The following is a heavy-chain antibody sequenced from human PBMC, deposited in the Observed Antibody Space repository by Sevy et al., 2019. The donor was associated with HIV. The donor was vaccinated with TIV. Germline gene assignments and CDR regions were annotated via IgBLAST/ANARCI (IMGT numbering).Heavy chain of an antibody. CDR2: ISGSVGGT. J-gene: IGHJ4*02. CDR3: AREGCTKPHDY. CDR1: GFTFSTSA. V-gene: IGHV3-23*01. Sequence: GGSLRLSCAASGFTFSTSAMSWVRQAPGKGLEWVSGISGSVGGTYYADSVKGRFTISRDNSKSSVYLQMNNLRPEDTAVYYCAREGCTKPHDYWGQGTLVTVSS. D-gene: IGHD2-8*01.